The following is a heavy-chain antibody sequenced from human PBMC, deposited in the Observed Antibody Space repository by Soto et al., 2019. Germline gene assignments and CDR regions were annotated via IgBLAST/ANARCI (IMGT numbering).Heavy chain of an antibody. CDR1: GGTFSSYA. CDR3: ARDKTHIYYYYYGMDV. Sequence: SVKVSCKASGGTFSSYAISWVRQAPGQGLEWMGGIIPIFGTANYAQKFQGRVTITADKSTSTAYMELSSLRSEDTAVYCCARDKTHIYYYYYGMDVWGQGTTVTVSS. J-gene: IGHJ6*02. CDR2: IIPIFGTA. V-gene: IGHV1-69*06.